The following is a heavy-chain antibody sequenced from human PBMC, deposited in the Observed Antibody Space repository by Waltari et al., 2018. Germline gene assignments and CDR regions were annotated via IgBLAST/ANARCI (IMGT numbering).Heavy chain of an antibody. CDR1: GDTFSGDA. D-gene: IGHD3-22*01. CDR2: IVPLFGTA. CDR3: ARGGARHYDSSGYYDFDS. J-gene: IGHJ4*02. Sequence: QVQLVQSGAEVKKPGSSVKVSCKASGDTFSGDAMSWVRPAPGQGLEWMGGIVPLFGTAKYAHTFQDRLTIPTDEFTTTAYMELSGLGSEDTAVYFCARGGARHYDSSGYYDFDSWGQGTQVSVSS. V-gene: IGHV1-69*05.